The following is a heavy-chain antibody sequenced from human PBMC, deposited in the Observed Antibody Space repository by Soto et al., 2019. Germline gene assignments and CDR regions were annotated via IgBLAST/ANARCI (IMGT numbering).Heavy chain of an antibody. V-gene: IGHV2-5*02. CDR3: AHTLWFGEFPDFDY. D-gene: IGHD3-10*01. J-gene: IGHJ4*02. CDR2: IYWDDDK. Sequence: QITLKESGPTLVKPTQTLTLTCTFSGFSLSTSGVGVDWIRQPPGKALEWLALIYWDDDKRYSPSLKSRLTITKDTSKNQVVLTMTNMDPVDTATYYCAHTLWFGEFPDFDYWGQGTLVTVSS. CDR1: GFSLSTSGVG.